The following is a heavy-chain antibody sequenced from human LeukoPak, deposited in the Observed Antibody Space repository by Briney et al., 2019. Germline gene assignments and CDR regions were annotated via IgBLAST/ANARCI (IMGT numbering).Heavy chain of an antibody. J-gene: IGHJ4*02. V-gene: IGHV4-59*08. D-gene: IGHD6-19*01. CDR2: IYYSGST. Sequence: KPSETLSLTCTVSGGSISSYYWSWIRQPAGKGLEWIGFIYYSGSTNYNPSLKSRVTISVDTSKNQFSLKVNSVTAADTAVYYCARHRTSGWGLDYWGQGTLVTVSS. CDR3: ARHRTSGWGLDY. CDR1: GGSISSYY.